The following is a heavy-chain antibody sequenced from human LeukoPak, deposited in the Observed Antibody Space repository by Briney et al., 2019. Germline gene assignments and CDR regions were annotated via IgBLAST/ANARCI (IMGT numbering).Heavy chain of an antibody. Sequence: TGGSLRLSCAASGFTFSSYSMNWVRQAPGEGLEWVSYISSSSSTIYYADSVKGRFTISRDNAKNSLYLQMNSLRAEDTAVYYCARERGVRYFDWLFDAFDIWGQGTMVTVSS. CDR1: GFTFSSYS. CDR2: ISSSSSTI. J-gene: IGHJ3*02. V-gene: IGHV3-48*01. CDR3: ARERGVRYFDWLFDAFDI. D-gene: IGHD3-9*01.